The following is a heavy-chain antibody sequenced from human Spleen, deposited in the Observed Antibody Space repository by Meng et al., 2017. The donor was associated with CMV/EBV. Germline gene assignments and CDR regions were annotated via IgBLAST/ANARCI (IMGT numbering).Heavy chain of an antibody. J-gene: IGHJ4*02. Sequence: VPLEDAGPVMVTPSHPLSLTCTGSGGYISSGDYYWSCLRQPPGKGLEWIGYIYYSGSTYYNPSLKSRVTISVDTSKNQFSLKLSSVTAADTAVYYCARIGPTWYSSSWYVDYWGQGTLVTVSS. D-gene: IGHD6-13*01. CDR3: ARIGPTWYSSSWYVDY. CDR1: GGYISSGDYY. CDR2: IYYSGST. V-gene: IGHV4-30-4*08.